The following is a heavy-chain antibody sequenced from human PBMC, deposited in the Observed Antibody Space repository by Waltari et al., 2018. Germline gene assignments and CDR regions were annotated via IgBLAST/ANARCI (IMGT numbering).Heavy chain of an antibody. CDR3: AKDSRAGTPPGYFDY. Sequence: EVQLVESGGVVVQPGGSLRLSCAASGFTFDDYTMHWVRQAPGKGLELVSLISLDGGSTSYADPVKGRFTISRDNSKNSLYLQMNSLRTEDTALYYCAKDSRAGTPPGYFDYWGQGTLVTVSS. J-gene: IGHJ4*02. CDR2: ISLDGGST. V-gene: IGHV3-43*01. D-gene: IGHD1-7*01. CDR1: GFTFDDYT.